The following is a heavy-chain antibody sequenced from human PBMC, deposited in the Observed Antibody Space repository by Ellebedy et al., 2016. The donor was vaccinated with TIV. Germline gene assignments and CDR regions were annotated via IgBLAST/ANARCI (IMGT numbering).Heavy chain of an antibody. D-gene: IGHD3-3*01. V-gene: IGHV4-4*07. CDR3: ATERRSGYPDVAYYFDF. Sequence: SETLSLXCTVSGGSISPSFWSWVWQPAGGGLEWIGHISARGITNYNPSVKSRITMSLDTSRNRFSLNLRSVTAADTAVYYCATERRSGYPDVAYYFDFWGQGTLVSVSS. CDR2: ISARGIT. CDR1: GGSISPSF. J-gene: IGHJ4*02.